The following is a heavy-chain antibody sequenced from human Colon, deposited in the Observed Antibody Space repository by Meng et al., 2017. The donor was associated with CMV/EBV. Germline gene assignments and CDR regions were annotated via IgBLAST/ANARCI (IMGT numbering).Heavy chain of an antibody. CDR2: IYSGGSST. CDR1: GFTFSSYA. D-gene: IGHD3-22*01. J-gene: IGHJ4*02. V-gene: IGHV3-23*03. CDR3: AREGDDSSGYYFDY. Sequence: GGSLRLSCAASGFTFSSYAMSWVRQAPGKGLEWVSVIYSGGSSTYYADSVKGRFTISRDNSKNTLYLQMNSLRAEDTAVYYCAREGDDSSGYYFDYWGQGTLVTVSS.